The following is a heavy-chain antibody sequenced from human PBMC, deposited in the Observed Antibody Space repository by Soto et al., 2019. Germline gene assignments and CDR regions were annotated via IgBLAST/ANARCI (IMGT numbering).Heavy chain of an antibody. V-gene: IGHV4-39*01. D-gene: IGHD3-16*01. CDR2: IYYSGYT. Sequence: SETLSLTCTVSGGSISSSSYYWGWIRQPPGKGLEWIGSIYYSGYTYYKPSLKSQVTISVDTSKNQFSLKLSSVTAADTAVYYCARHNGPLYVGYYYDMDVWGQGTTVTVSS. CDR1: GGSISSSSYY. J-gene: IGHJ6*02. CDR3: ARHNGPLYVGYYYDMDV.